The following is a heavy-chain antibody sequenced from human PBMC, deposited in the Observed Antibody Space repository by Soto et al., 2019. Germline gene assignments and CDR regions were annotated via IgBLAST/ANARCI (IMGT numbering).Heavy chain of an antibody. Sequence: EVQLLESGGGLVNPGGSLRLSCATSGFTFSSYSMDWVRQAPGKGLEWVSSINPTSRYVFYADSVRGRFTISRDYAENSRHPQMSGRRGEDTAVYYCARHETRLTGDGFDIWGRGTLVSVSS. CDR2: INPTSRYV. CDR3: ARHETRLTGDGFDI. J-gene: IGHJ3*02. CDR1: GFTFSSYS. D-gene: IGHD3-9*01. V-gene: IGHV3-21*01.